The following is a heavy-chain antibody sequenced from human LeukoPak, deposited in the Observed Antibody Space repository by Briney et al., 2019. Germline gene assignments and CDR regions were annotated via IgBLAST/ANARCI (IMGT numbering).Heavy chain of an antibody. CDR3: ARDGYSTRQGY. D-gene: IGHD6-13*01. CDR2: IKYSGST. J-gene: IGHJ4*02. CDR1: GGSISSGDYY. Sequence: PSETLSLTCTVSGGSISSGDYYWSWIRQPPGKGLEWIGYIKYSGSTYYNPSLKSRVTISVDTSKNQFSLNLSSVTAADTAVYYCARDGYSTRQGYWGQGTLVTVSS. V-gene: IGHV4-30-4*01.